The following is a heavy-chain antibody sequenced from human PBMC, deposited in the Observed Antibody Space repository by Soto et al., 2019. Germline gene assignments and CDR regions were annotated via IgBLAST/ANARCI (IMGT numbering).Heavy chain of an antibody. CDR2: ISAYNGNT. CDR1: GGTFGGYG. Sequence: GASVKVSCKASGGTFGGYGLSWMRQAPGQGLEWMGWISAYNGNTNYAQKLQGRVTMTTDTSTSTAYMELSSLRSDDTAVYYCARDPGTRSDYWGQGTLVTVS. CDR3: ARDPGTRSDY. D-gene: IGHD3-10*01. J-gene: IGHJ4*02. V-gene: IGHV1-18*01.